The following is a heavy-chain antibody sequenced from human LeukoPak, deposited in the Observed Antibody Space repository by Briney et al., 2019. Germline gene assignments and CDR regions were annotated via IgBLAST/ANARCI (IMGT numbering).Heavy chain of an antibody. V-gene: IGHV3-74*01. D-gene: IGHD6-19*01. CDR3: ARGFWRSSGWYYY. CDR1: GFTFSSYL. CDR2: INSDGSST. J-gene: IGHJ4*02. Sequence: GGSLRLSCAASGFTFSSYLMHWVRQAPGKGLVWVSRINSDGSSTSYADSVKGRFTISRDNAKNTLYLQMNSLRAEDTAVYYCARGFWRSSGWYYYWGQGTLVTVSS.